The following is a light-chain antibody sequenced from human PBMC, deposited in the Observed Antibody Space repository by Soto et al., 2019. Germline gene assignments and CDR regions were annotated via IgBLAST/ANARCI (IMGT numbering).Light chain of an antibody. CDR1: QSVGTN. J-gene: IGKJ2*01. CDR3: QQYDKWPPRWT. V-gene: IGKV3-15*01. Sequence: IVMKQSPATLSVSPVERVTLSCMASQSVGTNLAWYQQKPGQAPRLLILGASTRASGIPAKFSGSGSGTEFTLSIGSLQSEDFAIYYCQQYDKWPPRWTFGQGTRWIS. CDR2: GAS.